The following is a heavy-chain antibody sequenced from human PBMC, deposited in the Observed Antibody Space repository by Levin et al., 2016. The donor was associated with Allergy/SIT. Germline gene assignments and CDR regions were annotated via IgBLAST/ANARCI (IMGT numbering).Heavy chain of an antibody. Sequence: GSLRLSCTVSGGSINSYYWSWDPGRPPGKGLEWIGEIYHSGSTNYNPSLKSRVTISVDKSKNQFSLKLSSVTAADTAVYYCASGGDYWGQGTLVTVSS. CDR1: GGSINSYY. CDR2: IYHSGST. D-gene: IGHD3-3*01. CDR3: ASGGDY. J-gene: IGHJ4*02. V-gene: IGHV4-59*12.